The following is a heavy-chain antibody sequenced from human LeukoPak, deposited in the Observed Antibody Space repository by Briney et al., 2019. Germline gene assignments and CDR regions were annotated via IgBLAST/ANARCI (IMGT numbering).Heavy chain of an antibody. V-gene: IGHV1-18*01. CDR2: ISAYNGNT. J-gene: IGHJ5*02. CDR1: GYTFTSYG. CDR3: ARDHCSSTSCPLNWFDP. D-gene: IGHD2-2*01. Sequence: ASVKVSCKASGYTFTSYGISWVRQAPGQGLEWMGWISAYNGNTNYAQKLQGRVTMTTDTSTSTAYMELRNLRSDDTAVYYCARDHCSSTSCPLNWFDPWGQGALVTVSS.